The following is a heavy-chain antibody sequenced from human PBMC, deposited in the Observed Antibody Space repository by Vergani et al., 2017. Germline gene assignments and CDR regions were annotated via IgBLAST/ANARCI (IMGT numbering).Heavy chain of an antibody. V-gene: IGHV3-48*01. Sequence: EVQLVESGGGLVQPGGSLRLSCAASGFTFSSYNMNWVRQAPGKGLEWVSYISSSSSTIYYADSVKGRFTISRDNAKNSLYLQMNSLRAEDTAVYYCARVPTTVTTNWFDPWGQGTLVTVS. D-gene: IGHD4-17*01. CDR3: ARVPTTVTTNWFDP. J-gene: IGHJ5*02. CDR2: ISSSSSTI. CDR1: GFTFSSYN.